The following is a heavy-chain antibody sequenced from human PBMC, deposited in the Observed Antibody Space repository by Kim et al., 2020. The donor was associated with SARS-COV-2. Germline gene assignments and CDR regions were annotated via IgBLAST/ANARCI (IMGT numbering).Heavy chain of an antibody. J-gene: IGHJ1*01. D-gene: IGHD6-19*01. Sequence: SETLSLTCAVYGGSFSGYFWSWIRQPPGKGLEWIGEISHSGSTNYNPSLKSRVTISVDTSKNQFSLKLSSVTAADTAVYYCATAATAGTPRGYFQHWGQG. CDR2: ISHSGST. CDR1: GGSFSGYF. CDR3: ATAATAGTPRGYFQH. V-gene: IGHV4-34*01.